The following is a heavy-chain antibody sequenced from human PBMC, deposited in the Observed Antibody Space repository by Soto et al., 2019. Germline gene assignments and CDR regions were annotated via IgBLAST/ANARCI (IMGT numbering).Heavy chain of an antibody. D-gene: IGHD6-13*01. CDR1: GGTFSSYA. CDR3: ARCSSWYSSWFDP. CDR2: IIPIFGTA. V-gene: IGHV1-69*13. Sequence: SVKVSCKASGGTFSSYAISWVRQAPGQGLEWMGGIIPIFGTANYAQKFQGRVTITADESTSTVYMELSSLRSEDTAVYYCARCSSWYSSWFDPWGQGTLVTVSS. J-gene: IGHJ5*02.